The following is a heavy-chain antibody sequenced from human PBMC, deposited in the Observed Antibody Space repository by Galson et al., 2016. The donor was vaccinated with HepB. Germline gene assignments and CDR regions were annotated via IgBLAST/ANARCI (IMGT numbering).Heavy chain of an antibody. J-gene: IGHJ4*02. D-gene: IGHD3-22*01. Sequence: SVKVSCKASGYIFTTHYLHWVRQAPGQGLEWMGIINLSGGSTTYAQKFQGRVTVTRDTSTSTVYMELSSLRSEDTAVYFCARGGYYDSSGSLRYWGQGTLVTVSS. CDR1: GYIFTTHY. CDR3: ARGGYYDSSGSLRY. CDR2: INLSGGST. V-gene: IGHV1-46*01.